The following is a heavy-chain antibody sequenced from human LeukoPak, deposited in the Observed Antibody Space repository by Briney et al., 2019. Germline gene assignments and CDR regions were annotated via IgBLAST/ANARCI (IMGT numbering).Heavy chain of an antibody. CDR1: GGTFSSYA. Sequence: ASVKVSCKASGGTFSSYAISWVRQAPGQGLEWMGRIIPILGIANYAQKFQGRVTITADKSTNTAYMELSSLRSEDTAVYYCARDREYSGFGVYHFDYWGQGTLVTVSS. CDR2: IIPILGIA. D-gene: IGHD5-12*01. V-gene: IGHV1-69*04. J-gene: IGHJ4*02. CDR3: ARDREYSGFGVYHFDY.